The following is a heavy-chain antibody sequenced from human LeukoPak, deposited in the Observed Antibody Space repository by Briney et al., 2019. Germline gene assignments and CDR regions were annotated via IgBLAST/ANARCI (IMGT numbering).Heavy chain of an antibody. CDR1: GYTFTGYY. V-gene: IGHV7-4-1*02. CDR3: AREILRFDI. CDR2: INTHTGNP. Sequence: ASVKVSCKASGYTFTGYYMHWVRQAPGQGLEWMGWINTHTGNPTYAQGFTGRFVFSLDTSVSTAYLQISSLKAEDTAIYYCAREILRFDIWGQGTMVTVSS. J-gene: IGHJ3*02.